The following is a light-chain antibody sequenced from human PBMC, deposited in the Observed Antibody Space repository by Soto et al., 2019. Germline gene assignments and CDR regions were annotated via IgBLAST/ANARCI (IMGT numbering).Light chain of an antibody. Sequence: HSALTQPPSASGSPGQSVTMSCTGTSSDVGGYNYVSWYQQHPGKAPKLMIYEVSKRPSGVPDRFSGSKSGNTASLTVSGLQAEDEADYYCSSYAGSNNLFGGGTKLTVL. V-gene: IGLV2-8*01. CDR2: EVS. CDR1: SSDVGGYNY. J-gene: IGLJ2*01. CDR3: SSYAGSNNL.